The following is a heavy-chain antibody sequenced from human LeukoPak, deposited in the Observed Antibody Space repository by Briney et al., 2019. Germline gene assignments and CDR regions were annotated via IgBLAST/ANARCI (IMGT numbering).Heavy chain of an antibody. Sequence: GGSLRLSYAASGFTFSSYSMNWVRQAPGKGLEWVSSISSSSSYIYYADSVKGRFTISRDNAKNSLYLQMNSLRAEDTAVYYCAREHSSGYGYWGQGTLVTVSS. J-gene: IGHJ4*02. D-gene: IGHD6-19*01. V-gene: IGHV3-21*01. CDR3: AREHSSGYGY. CDR2: ISSSSSYI. CDR1: GFTFSSYS.